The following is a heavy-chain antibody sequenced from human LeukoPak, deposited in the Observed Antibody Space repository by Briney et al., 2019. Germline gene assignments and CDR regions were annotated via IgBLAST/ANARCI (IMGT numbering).Heavy chain of an antibody. Sequence: GASVKVSRKASGYTFTSYDINWVRQATGQGLEWMGWMNPNSGNTGYAQKFQGRVTMTRNTSISTAYMELSSLRSEDTAVYYCARVCSGGSCLLYYYYGMDVWGQGTTVTVSS. V-gene: IGHV1-8*01. CDR2: MNPNSGNT. D-gene: IGHD2-15*01. CDR1: GYTFTSYD. CDR3: ARVCSGGSCLLYYYYGMDV. J-gene: IGHJ6*02.